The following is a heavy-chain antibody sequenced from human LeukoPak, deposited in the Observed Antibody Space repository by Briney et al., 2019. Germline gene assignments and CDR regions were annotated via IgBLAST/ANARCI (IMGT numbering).Heavy chain of an antibody. D-gene: IGHD1-14*01. Sequence: PGGSLRLSCAASGFTFSGQTMDWVRQAPGKGLEWVGRIKSKTDGGPTDYAAPVKGRFTISRDDSKNTLYLQMNSLKTEDTAVYYCTTGNTGWGQGTLVTVSS. CDR2: IKSKTDGGPT. CDR3: TTGNTG. CDR1: GFTFSGQT. J-gene: IGHJ4*02. V-gene: IGHV3-15*01.